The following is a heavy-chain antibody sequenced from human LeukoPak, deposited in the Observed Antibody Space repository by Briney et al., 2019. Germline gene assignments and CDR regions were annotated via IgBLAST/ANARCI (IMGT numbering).Heavy chain of an antibody. CDR3: ARVDTAMDYYFDY. D-gene: IGHD5-18*01. CDR2: IYYSGST. J-gene: IGHJ4*02. CDR1: GGSISSGGYY. V-gene: IGHV4-31*03. Sequence: SETLSLTCTVSGGSISSGGYYWSWIRQHPGKGLEWIGYIYYSGSTYYNPSLKSRVTISVDTSKNQFSLELSSVTAADTAVYYCARVDTAMDYYFDYWGQGTLVTVSS.